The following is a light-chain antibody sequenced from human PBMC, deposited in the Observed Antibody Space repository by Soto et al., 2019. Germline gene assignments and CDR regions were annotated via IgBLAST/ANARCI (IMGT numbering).Light chain of an antibody. CDR1: GSDVGSYNR. J-gene: IGLJ1*01. V-gene: IGLV2-18*02. Sequence: QSALTQPPSVSGSPGQSVTISCTGTGSDVGSYNRVSWYQQPPGTAPKLMIYDVSNRPSGVPDRFSGSKSGNTASLTISGLQAEDEADYYCSSYTSSNTYVFGTGTKLTV. CDR2: DVS. CDR3: SSYTSSNTYV.